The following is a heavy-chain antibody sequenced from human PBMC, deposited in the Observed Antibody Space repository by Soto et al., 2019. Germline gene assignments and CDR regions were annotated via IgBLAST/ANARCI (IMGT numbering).Heavy chain of an antibody. CDR1: GFTFSSYA. CDR2: ISYDGSNK. V-gene: IGHV3-30-3*01. J-gene: IGHJ4*02. D-gene: IGHD3-3*01. CDR3: ARDSEITIFGVVIIGRSYYFDY. Sequence: GGSLRLSCAASGFTFSSYAMHWVRQAPGKGLEWVAVISYDGSNKYYADSVKGRFTISRDNSKNTLYLQMNSLRAEDTAVYYCARDSEITIFGVVIIGRSYYFDYWGQGTLVTVSS.